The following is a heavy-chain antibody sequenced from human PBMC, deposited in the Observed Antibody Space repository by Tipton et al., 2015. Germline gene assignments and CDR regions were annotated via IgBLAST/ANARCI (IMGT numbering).Heavy chain of an antibody. CDR2: IYYSGST. CDR3: ARASFAIWGSYRTYFDH. J-gene: IGHJ4*02. Sequence: LRLSCTVSGGSFSDYYWSWIRQSPGEGLEWIGYIYYSGSTNYNPSLRSRVAMSMDTSKNQFSLKLSSVTAADTAVYFCARASFAIWGSYRTYFDHWGQGILITVSS. D-gene: IGHD3-16*02. CDR1: GGSFSDYY. V-gene: IGHV4-59*12.